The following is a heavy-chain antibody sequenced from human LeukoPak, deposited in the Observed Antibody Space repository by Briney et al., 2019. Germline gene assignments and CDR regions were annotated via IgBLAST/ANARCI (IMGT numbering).Heavy chain of an antibody. J-gene: IGHJ6*02. CDR1: GGSISSYY. Sequence: PSETLSLTCTVSGGSISSYYWSWIRQPPGKGLEWIGYIYYSGSTNYNPSLKNRVTISVDTSKNQFSLKLSSVTAADTAVYYCARLPILSTAPFYYYYYGMDVWGQGTTVTVSS. D-gene: IGHD2-21*01. CDR3: ARLPILSTAPFYYYYYGMDV. CDR2: IYYSGST. V-gene: IGHV4-59*08.